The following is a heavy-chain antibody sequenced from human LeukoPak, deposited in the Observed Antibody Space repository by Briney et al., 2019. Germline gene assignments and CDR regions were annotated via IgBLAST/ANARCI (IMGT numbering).Heavy chain of an antibody. CDR2: LYSDGNT. Sequence: PGRSLRLSCAASGFTVITNDMTWGRQAPGKGREWGSVLYSDGNTKYADSVQGVFTISRYNSKNPLYLEMNSLSPDDTAVYYCARGVEPLAANTLAYWGQGTLVTVSS. CDR1: GFTVITND. V-gene: IGHV3-53*01. D-gene: IGHD1-14*01. CDR3: ARGVEPLAANTLAY. J-gene: IGHJ4*02.